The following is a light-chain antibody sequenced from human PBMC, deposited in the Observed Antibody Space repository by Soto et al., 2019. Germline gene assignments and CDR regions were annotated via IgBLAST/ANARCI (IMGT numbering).Light chain of an antibody. Sequence: QSALTQPRSVSGSPGQSVTISYTGTSSDVGDSDYVSWYQQHPGKAPKLMIFDVSKRPSGVPVRFSGSKSGNTASLTISGLQAEDEADYYCCSYAGSYTYVFGSGTKVTVL. CDR2: DVS. CDR1: SSDVGDSDY. CDR3: CSYAGSYTYV. J-gene: IGLJ1*01. V-gene: IGLV2-11*01.